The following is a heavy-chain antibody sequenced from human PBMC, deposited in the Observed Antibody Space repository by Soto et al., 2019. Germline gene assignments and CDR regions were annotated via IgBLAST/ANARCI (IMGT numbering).Heavy chain of an antibody. CDR3: ARGNPYCSGGSCYLDYYYYGMDV. CDR1: GYTFTGYY. Sequence: QVQLVQSGAEVKKPGASVKVSCKASGYTFTGYYMHWVRQAPGQGLEWMGWINPNSGGTNYAQKFQGWVTMTRDTSISTAYMELSRLISEDTAVYYCARGNPYCSGGSCYLDYYYYGMDVWGQGTTVTVSS. D-gene: IGHD2-15*01. J-gene: IGHJ6*02. V-gene: IGHV1-2*04. CDR2: INPNSGGT.